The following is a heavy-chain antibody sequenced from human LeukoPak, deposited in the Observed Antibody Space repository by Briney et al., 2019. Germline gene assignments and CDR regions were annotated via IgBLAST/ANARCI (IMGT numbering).Heavy chain of an antibody. D-gene: IGHD3-10*01. CDR2: INHSGST. V-gene: IGHV4-38-2*02. CDR1: AYSISSGYY. J-gene: IGHJ4*02. CDR3: ARQNYGSAPLRY. Sequence: SETLSLTCTVSAYSISSGYYWGWIRQPPGKGLEWIGEINHSGSTNYNPSLMSRVTISVDTSKNQFSLKLSSVTAADTAVYFCARQNYGSAPLRYWGQGTLVTVSS.